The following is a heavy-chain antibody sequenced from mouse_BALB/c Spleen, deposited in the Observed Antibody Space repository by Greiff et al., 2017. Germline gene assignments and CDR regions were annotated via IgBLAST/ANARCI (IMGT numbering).Heavy chain of an antibody. V-gene: IGHV1-5*01. Sequence: VQLQQSGTVLARPGASVKMSCKASGYSFTSYWMHWVKQRPGQGLEWIGAIYPGNSDTSYNQKFKGKAKLTAVTSASTAYMELSSLTNEDSAVYYCTREGIYDGYYAMDYWGQGTSVTVSS. D-gene: IGHD2-3*01. CDR1: GYSFTSYW. CDR3: TREGIYDGYYAMDY. CDR2: IYPGNSDT. J-gene: IGHJ4*01.